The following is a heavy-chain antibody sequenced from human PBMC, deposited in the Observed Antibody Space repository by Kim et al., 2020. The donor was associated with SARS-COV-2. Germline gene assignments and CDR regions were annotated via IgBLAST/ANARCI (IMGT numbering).Heavy chain of an antibody. D-gene: IGHD6-19*01. CDR3: ARRGYSSGLERFWFDP. V-gene: IGHV3-73*01. CDR2: IRSLANSHAT. J-gene: IGHJ5*02. Sequence: GGSLRLSCAGSGFTFSGSAMHWVRQASGKGLEWVGRIRSLANSHATAYAASVKGRFTISRDDSKNTAYLQMNSLETDDSAVYYCARRGYSSGLERFWFDPWGQGTLVTVSS. CDR1: GFTFSGSA.